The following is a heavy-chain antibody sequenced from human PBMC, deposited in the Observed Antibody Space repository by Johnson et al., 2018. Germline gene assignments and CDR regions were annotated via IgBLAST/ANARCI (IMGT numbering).Heavy chain of an antibody. Sequence: QVQLVQSGGGLVQPGRSLRLSCAASGFTFSSYGMHWVRQAPGKGLEWVAVISYDGSNKYYADSVKGRFSISRDNSKNTLYLQMNSLRAEDTAVYYCAKDPSGITILGVLSPYYSSMDVWGKGTTVTVSS. CDR2: ISYDGSNK. CDR1: GFTFSSYG. D-gene: IGHD3-3*01. J-gene: IGHJ6*03. V-gene: IGHV3-30*18. CDR3: AKDPSGITILGVLSPYYSSMDV.